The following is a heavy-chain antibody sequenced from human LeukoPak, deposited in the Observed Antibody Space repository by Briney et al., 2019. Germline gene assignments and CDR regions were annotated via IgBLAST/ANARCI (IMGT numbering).Heavy chain of an antibody. CDR2: IKQDGSEK. V-gene: IGHV3-7*01. J-gene: IGHJ6*02. CDR3: ARRKSSGWPYYYYYGMDV. Sequence: GGSLRLSCAASGFTFSSYWMSWVRQAPGKGLEWVANIKQDGSEKYYVDSVKGRFTISRDNAKNSLYLQMNSLRAEDTAVYYYARRKSSGWPYYYYYGMDVRGQGTTVTVSS. CDR1: GFTFSSYW. D-gene: IGHD6-19*01.